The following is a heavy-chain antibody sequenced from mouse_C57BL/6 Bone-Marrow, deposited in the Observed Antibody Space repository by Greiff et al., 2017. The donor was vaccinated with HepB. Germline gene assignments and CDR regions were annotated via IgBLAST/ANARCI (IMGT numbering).Heavy chain of an antibody. Sequence: VQLQQSGAELAKPGASVRLSCKASGYTFTTYWMHWVKQRPGQGLDWIGYINPGSGYTKYNQKFKDKATLTADKSSSTAYMQLSSLKYEDSAVYFCARDYGSYGFSYWGQGTLVTVSA. CDR3: ARDYGSYGFSY. V-gene: IGHV1-7*01. J-gene: IGHJ3*01. D-gene: IGHD1-1*01. CDR2: INPGSGYT. CDR1: GYTFTTYW.